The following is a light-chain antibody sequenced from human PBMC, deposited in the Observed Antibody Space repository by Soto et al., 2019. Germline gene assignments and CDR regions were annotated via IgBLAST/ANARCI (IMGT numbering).Light chain of an antibody. J-gene: IGLJ3*02. Sequence: QSALTQPRSVSGSPGQSVTISCIGTSSDVGNFNYVSWYQQHPGKAPRFMIYDVSKRPSGVPDRFSGSKSGNTASLTISGLQAEDEADYYCCSYAGGYTWVFGGGTKLTVL. CDR1: SSDVGNFNY. V-gene: IGLV2-11*01. CDR3: CSYAGGYTWV. CDR2: DVS.